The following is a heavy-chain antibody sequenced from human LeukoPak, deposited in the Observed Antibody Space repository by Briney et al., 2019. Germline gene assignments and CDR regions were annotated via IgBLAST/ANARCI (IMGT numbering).Heavy chain of an antibody. CDR2: ISSSGSTI. Sequence: GGSLRLSCAASGFTFSDYYMSWIRQAPGKGLEWVSYISSSGSTIYYADSVKGRFTISRDDSKNTLYLQMNSLRAEDTAVYYCAKAPRDSGSYYFDYWGQGTLVTVSS. V-gene: IGHV3-11*01. D-gene: IGHD1-26*01. CDR1: GFTFSDYY. CDR3: AKAPRDSGSYYFDY. J-gene: IGHJ4*02.